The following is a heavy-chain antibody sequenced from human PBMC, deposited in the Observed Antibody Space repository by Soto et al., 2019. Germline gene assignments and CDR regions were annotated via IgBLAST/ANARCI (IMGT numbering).Heavy chain of an antibody. CDR2: IKNKIDGGTT. CDR1: GFTFTNAW. D-gene: IGHD3-22*01. CDR3: TTDIAIYYDSSGYYPDLDY. Sequence: GGSLRLSCAASGFTFTNAWMNWVRQAPGKGLEWVGRIKNKIDGGTTDYAAPVKGRFTISGDDSKNTLYLQMNSLKTEDTAVYYCTTDIAIYYDSSGYYPDLDYWGQGTLVTVSS. V-gene: IGHV3-15*07. J-gene: IGHJ4*02.